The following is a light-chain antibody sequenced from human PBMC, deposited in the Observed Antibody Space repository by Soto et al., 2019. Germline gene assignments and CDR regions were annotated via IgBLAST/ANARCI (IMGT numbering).Light chain of an antibody. J-gene: IGKJ5*01. V-gene: IGKV2-30*02. Sequence: EDVMTQCPLSLPVTLGQPASISCRSNQSLVHSDGIAYFSWFQQRPGRSPRRLIYKVSNRDSGVPARFSGSGSGTDFALKISRVEAEYVGVYYCMQGTHWPITVGQGTRLEIK. CDR3: MQGTHWPIT. CDR1: QSLVHSDGIAY. CDR2: KVS.